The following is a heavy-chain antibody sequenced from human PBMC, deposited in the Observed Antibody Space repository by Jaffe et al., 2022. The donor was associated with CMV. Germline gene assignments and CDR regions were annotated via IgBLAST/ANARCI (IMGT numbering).Heavy chain of an antibody. CDR3: ARTYYDFWSGYLRATERFDP. D-gene: IGHD3-3*01. CDR2: ISSSSSTI. Sequence: EVQLVESGGGLVQPGGSLRLSCAASGFTFSSYSMNWVRQAPGKGLEWVSYISSSSSTIYYADSVKGRFTISRDNAKNSLYLQMNSLRDEDTAVYYCARTYYDFWSGYLRATERFDPWGQGTLVTVSS. V-gene: IGHV3-48*02. J-gene: IGHJ5*02. CDR1: GFTFSSYS.